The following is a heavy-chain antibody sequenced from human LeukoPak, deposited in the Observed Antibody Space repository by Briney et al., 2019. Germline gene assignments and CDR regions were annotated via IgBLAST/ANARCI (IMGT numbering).Heavy chain of an antibody. V-gene: IGHV4-34*01. D-gene: IGHD2-15*01. CDR1: GGSFSGYY. CDR2: INHSGST. J-gene: IGHJ4*02. Sequence: SETLSLTCAVYGGSFSGYYWSWIRQPPGKGLEWIGEINHSGSTNYNPSLKSRVTISVDTSKDQFSLKLSSVTAEDTAVYYCARLGCSGGSCFSAWDDYWGQGTLVTVSS. CDR3: ARLGCSGGSCFSAWDDY.